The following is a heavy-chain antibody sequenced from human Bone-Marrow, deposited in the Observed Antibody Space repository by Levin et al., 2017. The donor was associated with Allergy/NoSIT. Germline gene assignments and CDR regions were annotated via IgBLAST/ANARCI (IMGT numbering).Heavy chain of an antibody. Sequence: LEASVKVSCKTSGYTFTGYYIHWVRQAPGQGLEWMGWINPNSGGTNYAEKFQGRVTLTRDTSISTAYMELSRLRSDDTAVFYCARGGSRLSDWGQGTLVTVSS. V-gene: IGHV1-2*03. CDR1: GYTFTGYY. D-gene: IGHD2-15*01. J-gene: IGHJ4*02. CDR2: INPNSGGT. CDR3: ARGGSRLSD.